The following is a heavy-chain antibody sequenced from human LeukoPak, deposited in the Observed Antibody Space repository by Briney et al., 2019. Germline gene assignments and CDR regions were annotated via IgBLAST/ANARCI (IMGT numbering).Heavy chain of an antibody. Sequence: SETLSLTCAVYGGFFSGYYWSWIRQPPGKGLEWIGEINHSGSTNYNPSLKSRVTISVDTSKNQFSLKLSSVTAADTAVYYCARGGPHYYYGMDVWGQGTTVTVSS. J-gene: IGHJ6*02. CDR1: GGFFSGYY. V-gene: IGHV4-34*01. CDR2: INHSGST. CDR3: ARGGPHYYYGMDV.